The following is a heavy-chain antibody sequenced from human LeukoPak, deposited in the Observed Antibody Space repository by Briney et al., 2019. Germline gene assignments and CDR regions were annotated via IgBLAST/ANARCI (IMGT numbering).Heavy chain of an antibody. J-gene: IGHJ4*02. Sequence: SETLSLTCTVSGGSVSSDNSYWNWIRQPAGKGLEWIGRIYADGSSTYNPSLKSRVTISVEAPKNQFSLRLSSLTAADTAVYYCARGYYYHRWGQGNLVTVSS. CDR1: GGSVSSDNSY. D-gene: IGHD3-22*01. CDR2: IYADGSS. CDR3: ARGYYYHR. V-gene: IGHV4-61*02.